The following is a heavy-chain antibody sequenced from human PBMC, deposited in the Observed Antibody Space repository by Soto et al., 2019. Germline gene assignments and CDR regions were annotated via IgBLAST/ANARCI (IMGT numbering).Heavy chain of an antibody. CDR3: AKDSRIQLWYPYFDY. J-gene: IGHJ4*02. CDR2: ICCGGSNK. Sequence: GGSLRLSCAASGFTFSSYGMHWVRQAPGKGLEWVAVICCGGSNKYYADSVKGRFTISRDNSKNTLYLQMNSLRAEDTAVYYCAKDSRIQLWYPYFDYWSQGTLVTVSS. D-gene: IGHD5-18*01. CDR1: GFTFSSYG. V-gene: IGHV3-33*06.